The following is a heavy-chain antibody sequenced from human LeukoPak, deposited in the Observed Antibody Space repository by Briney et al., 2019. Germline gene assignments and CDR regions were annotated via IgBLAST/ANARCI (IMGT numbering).Heavy chain of an antibody. V-gene: IGHV4-34*01. CDR1: GGSLSGYY. CDR3: ARGQWLVDY. D-gene: IGHD6-19*01. Sequence: SETLSLTCAVYGGSLSGYYWSWIRQPPGKGLEWIGEINHSGSTNYNPSLKSRVTISVDTSKNQFSLKLSSVTAADTAVYYCARGQWLVDYWGQGTLVTVSS. J-gene: IGHJ4*02. CDR2: INHSGST.